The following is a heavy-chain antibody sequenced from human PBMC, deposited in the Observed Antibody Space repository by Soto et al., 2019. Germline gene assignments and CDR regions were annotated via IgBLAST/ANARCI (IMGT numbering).Heavy chain of an antibody. CDR3: GRDGSRGWYGEDYFYYYGMDV. D-gene: IGHD6-19*01. CDR1: GFTFSSYS. V-gene: IGHV3-48*01. Sequence: EVQLVESGGGLVQPGGSLRLSCAASGFTFSSYSMNWVRQAPGKGLEWVSYISSSSSTIYYADSVKGRFTISRDNAKNSLYLQMNRLRGEDTAVYYCGRDGSRGWYGEDYFYYYGMDVWGQGTTVTVSS. J-gene: IGHJ6*02. CDR2: ISSSSSTI.